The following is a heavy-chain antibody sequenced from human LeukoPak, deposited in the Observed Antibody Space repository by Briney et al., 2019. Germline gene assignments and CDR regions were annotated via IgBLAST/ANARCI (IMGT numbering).Heavy chain of an antibody. CDR3: ARDTPKGLLTGNDAFDI. V-gene: IGHV4-4*07. CDR1: GGSISSYY. Sequence: SETLSLTCTVSGGSISSYYGSWIRQPAGKGLEWIGRIYTSGSTNYNPSLKSRVTMSVDTSKNQFSLKLSSVTAADTAVYYCARDTPKGLLTGNDAFDIWGQGTMVTVSS. D-gene: IGHD7-27*01. CDR2: IYTSGST. J-gene: IGHJ3*02.